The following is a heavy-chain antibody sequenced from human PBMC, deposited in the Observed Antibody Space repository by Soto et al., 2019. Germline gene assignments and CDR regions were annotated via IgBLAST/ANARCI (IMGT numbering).Heavy chain of an antibody. V-gene: IGHV4-59*08. Sequence: LETLPHTCTVSGGSSSSYYWSWIRQPPGKGLEWIGYIYYSGSTNYNPSLKSRVTISVDTSKNQFSLKLSSVTAADTAVYYCARNREWLLDYWGQGTLVTVSS. CDR1: GGSSSSYY. J-gene: IGHJ4*02. D-gene: IGHD6-19*01. CDR2: IYYSGST. CDR3: ARNREWLLDY.